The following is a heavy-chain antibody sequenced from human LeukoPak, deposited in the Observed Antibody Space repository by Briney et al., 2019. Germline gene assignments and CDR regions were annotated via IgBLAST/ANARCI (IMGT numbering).Heavy chain of an antibody. CDR2: IFTSGST. CDR1: GRSISSYY. CDR3: ARDGYDFWSGYSYSPNAFDI. V-gene: IGHV4-4*07. J-gene: IGHJ3*02. Sequence: SETLSLTCTLSGRSISSYYWTWIRHPAGKGLEWIGCIFTSGSTNYNPSLESRVTMSVDTSKNQFSLKLGSVTAADTAVYYCARDGYDFWSGYSYSPNAFDIWGQGTMVTVSS. D-gene: IGHD3-3*01.